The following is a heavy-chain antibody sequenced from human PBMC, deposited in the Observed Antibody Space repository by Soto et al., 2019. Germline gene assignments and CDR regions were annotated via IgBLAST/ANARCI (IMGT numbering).Heavy chain of an antibody. Sequence: PSETLSLTCAVSSGSISSSNWWSWVRQPPGKGLEWIGEIYHSGSTNYNPSLKSRVTISVDKSKNQFSLKLSSVTAADTAVYYCARVHSSSWYRENAFDYRGQGTLVTVSS. V-gene: IGHV4-4*02. CDR2: IYHSGST. CDR1: SGSISSSNW. J-gene: IGHJ4*02. D-gene: IGHD6-13*01. CDR3: ARVHSSSWYRENAFDY.